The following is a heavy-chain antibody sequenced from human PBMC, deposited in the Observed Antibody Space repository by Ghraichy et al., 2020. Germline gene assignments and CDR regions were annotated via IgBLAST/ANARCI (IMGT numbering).Heavy chain of an antibody. V-gene: IGHV4-34*01. D-gene: IGHD3-10*01. CDR1: GGSFSGYY. CDR2: INHSGST. J-gene: IGHJ6*02. CDR3: ARGRGSGSGSRNAFVCMDV. Sequence: SETLSLTCAVYGGSFSGYYWSWIRQPPGKGLEWIGEINHSGSTNYNPSLKSRVTISVDTSKNQFSLKLSSVTAADTAVYYCARGRGSGSGSRNAFVCMDVWGQGTTVTVSS.